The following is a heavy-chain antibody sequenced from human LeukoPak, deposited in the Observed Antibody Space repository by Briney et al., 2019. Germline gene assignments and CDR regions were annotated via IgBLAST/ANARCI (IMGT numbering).Heavy chain of an antibody. CDR2: ISSSGSTI. J-gene: IGHJ6*02. CDR3: ARAGAAAHYGMDV. CDR1: GFTFSSYE. D-gene: IGHD6-13*01. V-gene: IGHV3-48*03. Sequence: LAGGSLRLSCAASGFTFSSYEMNWVRQAPGKGLEWVSYISSSGSTIYYADSVKGRFTISRDNAKNSLYLQMNSLRAEDTAVYYCARAGAAAHYGMDVWGQGTTVTVSS.